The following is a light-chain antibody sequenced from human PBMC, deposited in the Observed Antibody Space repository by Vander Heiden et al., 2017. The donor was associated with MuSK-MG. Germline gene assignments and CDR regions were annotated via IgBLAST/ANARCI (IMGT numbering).Light chain of an antibody. CDR2: AAS. J-gene: IGKJ1*01. Sequence: DIQMTQSPSSLSAYVGDRVTITCRASQSISSYLNWYQQKPGKAPKLLIYAASSLQSGVPSRFSGSGSGTDFTLTISSLQPEDFATYYCQQSDSTPPWTFGQGTKVEIK. V-gene: IGKV1-39*01. CDR1: QSISSY. CDR3: QQSDSTPPWT.